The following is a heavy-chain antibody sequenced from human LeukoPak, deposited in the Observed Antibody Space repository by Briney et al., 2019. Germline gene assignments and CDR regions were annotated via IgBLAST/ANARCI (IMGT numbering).Heavy chain of an antibody. CDR2: MSGTGESI. V-gene: IGHV3-23*01. D-gene: IGHD3-10*01. J-gene: IGHJ4*02. CDR3: AGGTMVRGFNY. CDR1: GFTFRTYG. Sequence: GGSLRLSCAASGFTFRTYGMNWVRQAPGKGLEWVSGMSGTGESIYYADSVKGRFTISRDNSKNTLYLQINSLRVDDTAVYYCAGGTMVRGFNYWGQGTLVTVSS.